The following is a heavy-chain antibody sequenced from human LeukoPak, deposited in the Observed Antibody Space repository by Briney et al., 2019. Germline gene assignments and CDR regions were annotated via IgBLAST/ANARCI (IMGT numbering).Heavy chain of an antibody. CDR3: ARRLNYNWNDVSWFDP. CDR2: LYYGGST. Sequence: SETLSLTCTVSGDSISSYYWTWIRQPPGKGLEWIAYLYYGGSTNHNPSLKSRVTISVDTSKNQFSLKLSSVTAADTAVYYCARRLNYNWNDVSWFDPWGQGTLVTVSS. V-gene: IGHV4-59*01. D-gene: IGHD1-20*01. J-gene: IGHJ5*02. CDR1: GDSISSYY.